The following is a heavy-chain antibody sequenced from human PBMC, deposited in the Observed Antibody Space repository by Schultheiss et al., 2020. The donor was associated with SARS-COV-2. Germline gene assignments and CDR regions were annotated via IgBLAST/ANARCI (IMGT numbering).Heavy chain of an antibody. J-gene: IGHJ4*02. CDR3: ARDYDFWSGYVY. CDR2: ISSSSSYI. V-gene: IGHV3-21*01. Sequence: GGSLRLSCAASGFTFSTYSMNWVRQAPGKGLEWVSSISSSSSYIYYADSVKGRFTISRDNAKNSLYLQMNSLRAEDTAVYHCARDYDFWSGYVYWGQGTLVTV. D-gene: IGHD3-3*01. CDR1: GFTFSTYS.